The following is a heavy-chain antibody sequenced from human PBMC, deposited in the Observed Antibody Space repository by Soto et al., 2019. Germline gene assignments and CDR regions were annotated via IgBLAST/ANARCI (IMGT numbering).Heavy chain of an antibody. CDR3: AKVKTMVTSFDY. V-gene: IGHV3-23*01. Sequence: PGGSLRLSCAASGFTFSSYAMSWVRQAPGKGLEWVSTFSGSSGSTYYADSVKGRFTISRDNSKNTLYLQMNSLRGEDTAVYYCAKVKTMVTSFDYWGQGTLVTVSS. D-gene: IGHD4-17*01. J-gene: IGHJ4*02. CDR2: FSGSSGST. CDR1: GFTFSSYA.